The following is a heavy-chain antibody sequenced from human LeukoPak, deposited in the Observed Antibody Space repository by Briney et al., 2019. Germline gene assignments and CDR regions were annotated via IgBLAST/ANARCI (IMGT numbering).Heavy chain of an antibody. CDR2: IYIGGRT. CDR1: GFTVSGNY. Sequence: GGTLTLSCAASGFTVSGNYVSWVRQAPGKGLEWVSVIYIGGRTYYADSVKGRFTISRDNSKNTLFLQMRGLRPEDTAIYYCAREGVGYFFDYWGQGALVTVSS. CDR3: AREGVGYFFDY. V-gene: IGHV3-53*05. J-gene: IGHJ4*02. D-gene: IGHD5-18*01.